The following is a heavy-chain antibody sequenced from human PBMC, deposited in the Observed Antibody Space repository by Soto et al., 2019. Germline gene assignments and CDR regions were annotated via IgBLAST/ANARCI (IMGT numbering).Heavy chain of an antibody. CDR2: ISYDGSNK. CDR1: GFTFSSYG. CDR3: AKDREDNTAGFDY. V-gene: IGHV3-30*18. Sequence: PGGSLRLSCAASGFTFSSYGMHWVRQAPGKGLEWVAVISYDGSNKYYADSVKGRFTISRDNSKNTLYLQMNSLRAEDTAVYYCAKDREDNTAGFDYWGQGTLVTVSS. J-gene: IGHJ4*02. D-gene: IGHD1-1*01.